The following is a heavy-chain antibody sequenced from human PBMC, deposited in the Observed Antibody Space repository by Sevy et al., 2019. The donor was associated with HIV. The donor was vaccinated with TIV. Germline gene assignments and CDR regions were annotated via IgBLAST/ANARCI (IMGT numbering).Heavy chain of an antibody. CDR2: IYLTGNT. V-gene: IGHV4-30-2*01. D-gene: IGHD3-9*01. CDR1: GDSITSGAFS. CDR3: ARDGGTLTVPGSFDI. J-gene: IGHJ3*02. Sequence: SETLSLTCSVSGDSITSGAFSWNWIRQPPGQGLEWIGYIYLTGNTYYSPALESRLTISVDRSKNQFSLNRTSVTAADTAVYYCARDGGTLTVPGSFDIWGQGTMVTVSS.